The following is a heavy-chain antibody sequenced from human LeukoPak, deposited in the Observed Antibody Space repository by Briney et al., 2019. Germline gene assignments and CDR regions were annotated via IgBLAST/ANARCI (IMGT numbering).Heavy chain of an antibody. CDR1: GFTFSSYG. D-gene: IGHD3-10*01. J-gene: IGHJ4*02. CDR3: AKDLLSFGRRIQIDYFGY. CDR2: ISGSGGST. V-gene: IGHV3-23*01. Sequence: GGSLRLSCAASGFTFSSYGMSWVRQAPGKGLEWVSAISGSGGSTYYADSVKGRFTISRDNSKNTLYLQMNSLRAEDTAVYYCAKDLLSFGRRIQIDYFGYWGQGTLVTVSS.